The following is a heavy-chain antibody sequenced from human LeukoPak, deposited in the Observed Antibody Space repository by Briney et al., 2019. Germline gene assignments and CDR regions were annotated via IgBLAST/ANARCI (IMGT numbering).Heavy chain of an antibody. CDR1: GFTFSSYS. V-gene: IGHV3-21*01. J-gene: IGHJ4*02. Sequence: PGRSLRLSCAASGFTFSSYSMSWVRQAPGKGLEWVSSISSSSSYIYYADSVKGRFTISRDNAKNSLYLQMNSLRAEDTAVYYCARDPNLWPHSDYWGQGTLVTVSS. D-gene: IGHD2-21*01. CDR2: ISSSSSYI. CDR3: ARDPNLWPHSDY.